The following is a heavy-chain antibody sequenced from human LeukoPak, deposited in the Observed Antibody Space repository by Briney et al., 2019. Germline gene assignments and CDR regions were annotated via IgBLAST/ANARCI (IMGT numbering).Heavy chain of an antibody. CDR1: GFTFDDYA. CDR3: ARSLPDYFDY. CDR2: ISGDGGTT. Sequence: GGSLRLSCAASGFTFDDYAMHWVRQAPGKGLEWVSLISGDGGTTYSADSVKGRFTISRDNSKNSLYLQMNSLRTEDTALYYCARSLPDYFDYWGQGTLVTVSS. V-gene: IGHV3-43*02. J-gene: IGHJ4*02.